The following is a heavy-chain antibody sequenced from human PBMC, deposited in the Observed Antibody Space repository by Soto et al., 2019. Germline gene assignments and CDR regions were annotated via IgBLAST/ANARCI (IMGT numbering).Heavy chain of an antibody. J-gene: IGHJ4*02. CDR2: ISWNSGNI. V-gene: IGHV3-9*01. Sequence: EVHLVESGGGLVQPGRSLRLSCAASGFTFDDFAMHWVRQVPGKGLEWVSSISWNSGNIVYADSVKGRFTISRDSAKNSLYLQMNNLRTEDTALYYCAKGAVTSIFGYFDYWGQGTLVTVSS. D-gene: IGHD3-3*01. CDR3: AKGAVTSIFGYFDY. CDR1: GFTFDDFA.